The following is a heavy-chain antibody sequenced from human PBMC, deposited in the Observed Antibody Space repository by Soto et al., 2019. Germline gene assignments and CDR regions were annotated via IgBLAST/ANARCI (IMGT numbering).Heavy chain of an antibody. J-gene: IGHJ3*02. CDR2: ISSSGSTI. CDR1: GFTFSSYE. V-gene: IGHV3-48*03. CDR3: ARGWLEITMIVVVDDAFDI. D-gene: IGHD3-22*01. Sequence: EVQLVESGGGLVQPGGSLRLSCAASGFTFSSYEMNWVRQAPGKGLEWVSYISSSGSTIYYADSVKGRFTISRDNAKNSLYLQMNSLRAEGTAVYYCARGWLEITMIVVVDDAFDIWGQGTMVTVSS.